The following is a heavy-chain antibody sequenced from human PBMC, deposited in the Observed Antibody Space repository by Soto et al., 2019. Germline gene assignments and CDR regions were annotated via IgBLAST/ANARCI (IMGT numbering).Heavy chain of an antibody. D-gene: IGHD2-2*01. Sequence: ASVKVSCKASGYTFTSYAMHWVRQAPGQRLEWMGWINAGNGNTKYSQKFQGRVTITRDTSASTAYMELSSLRSEDTAVYYCARAYCSSTSCPLSWGQGTLVTVYS. CDR2: INAGNGNT. V-gene: IGHV1-3*01. J-gene: IGHJ5*02. CDR3: ARAYCSSTSCPLS. CDR1: GYTFTSYA.